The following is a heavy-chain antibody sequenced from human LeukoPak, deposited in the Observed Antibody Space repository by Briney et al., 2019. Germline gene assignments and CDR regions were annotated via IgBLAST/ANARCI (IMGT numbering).Heavy chain of an antibody. Sequence: ASVKVSCKASGYTFTSYGISWVRQAPGQGLEWMGIINPSGGSTSYAQKFQGRVTMTRDMSTSTVYMELSSLRSEDTAVYYCARGVVGAKGNLDYWSQGTLVTVSS. V-gene: IGHV1-46*01. J-gene: IGHJ4*02. CDR3: ARGVVGAKGNLDY. D-gene: IGHD1-26*01. CDR1: GYTFTSYG. CDR2: INPSGGST.